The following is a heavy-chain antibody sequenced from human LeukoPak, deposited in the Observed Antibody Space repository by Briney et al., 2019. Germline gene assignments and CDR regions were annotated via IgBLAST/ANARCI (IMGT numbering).Heavy chain of an antibody. J-gene: IGHJ4*02. V-gene: IGHV4-39*07. CDR1: GGSISSSTYY. CDR3: VKEGY. CDR2: MYYIGST. Sequence: SETLSLTYTVSGGSISSSTYYWGWIRQPPGKGLEWIASMYYIGSTYYNPSLKSRVTISQDTSKNQFSLKLDSVTAADTAVYYCVKEGYWGRGTLVTDSS.